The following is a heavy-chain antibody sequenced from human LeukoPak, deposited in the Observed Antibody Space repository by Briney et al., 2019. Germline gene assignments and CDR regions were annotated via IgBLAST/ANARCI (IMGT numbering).Heavy chain of an antibody. CDR3: ARVSRYSGSYYIDY. D-gene: IGHD1-26*01. V-gene: IGHV4-39*07. CDR1: GGSISSSSYY. CDR2: IYYSGST. J-gene: IGHJ4*02. Sequence: SETLSLTCTVSGGSISSSSYYWGWIRQPPGKGLEWIGSIYYSGSTYYNPSLKSRVTISVDKSKNQFSLKLSSVTAADTAVYYCARVSRYSGSYYIDYWGQGTLVTVSS.